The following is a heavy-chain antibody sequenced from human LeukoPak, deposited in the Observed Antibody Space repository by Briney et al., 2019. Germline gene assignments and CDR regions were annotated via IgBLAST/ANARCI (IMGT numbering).Heavy chain of an antibody. CDR1: GVTFSIYA. Sequence: GGSLRLSCAASGVTFSIYAMSCVRHAPGKGLEWVSPISGSGGSTCYADSVKGRFTISRDNSKNMLYLQMNSLRAEDTAVYYCAKLLNNRYFDSNFDYWGQGTLVTVSS. CDR2: ISGSGGST. CDR3: AKLLNNRYFDSNFDY. V-gene: IGHV3-23*01. D-gene: IGHD3-9*01. J-gene: IGHJ4*02.